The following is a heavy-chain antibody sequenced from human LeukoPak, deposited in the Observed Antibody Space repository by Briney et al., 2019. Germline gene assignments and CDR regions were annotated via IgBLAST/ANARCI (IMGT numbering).Heavy chain of an antibody. CDR3: AGHRHNRNFEC. CDR2: IFYSGST. Sequence: PSETLSLTCTVSGGSISSSTYSWAWVRQPPGKGLEWVGSIFYSGSTYYSPSLKSRVTASLDTSKSQFSLKLSSVTAADTAMYYCAGHRHNRNFECWGQGTLVTVSS. D-gene: IGHD1-14*01. V-gene: IGHV4-39*01. J-gene: IGHJ4*02. CDR1: GGSISSSTYS.